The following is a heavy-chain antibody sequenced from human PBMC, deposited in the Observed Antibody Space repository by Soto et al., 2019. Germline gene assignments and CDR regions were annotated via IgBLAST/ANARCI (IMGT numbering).Heavy chain of an antibody. D-gene: IGHD1-20*01. CDR3: ASNFDSSDAFDI. Sequence: ASVKVSCKASGYTFTSYSISWVRQAPGQGLEWMGWINVYNGNTKYAQKFQGRVTMTRNTPISTAYMELSSLRSEDTAVYYCASNFDSSDAFDIWGQGTRVTVSS. V-gene: IGHV1-18*01. CDR2: INVYNGNT. J-gene: IGHJ3*02. CDR1: GYTFTSYS.